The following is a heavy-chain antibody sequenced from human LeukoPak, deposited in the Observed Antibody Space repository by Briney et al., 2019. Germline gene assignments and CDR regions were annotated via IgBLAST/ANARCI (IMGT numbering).Heavy chain of an antibody. V-gene: IGHV4-61*02. Sequence: PSQTLSLTCTVSGNSISSGSYYWSWIRQPAGKGLEWIGRIYTSGSTNYNPSLKSRVTISVDTSKNQFSLKLSSVTAADTAVYYCAREAAAMVPFYFMDVWGKGTTVTISS. CDR1: GNSISSGSYY. J-gene: IGHJ6*03. CDR2: IYTSGST. D-gene: IGHD5-18*01. CDR3: AREAAAMVPFYFMDV.